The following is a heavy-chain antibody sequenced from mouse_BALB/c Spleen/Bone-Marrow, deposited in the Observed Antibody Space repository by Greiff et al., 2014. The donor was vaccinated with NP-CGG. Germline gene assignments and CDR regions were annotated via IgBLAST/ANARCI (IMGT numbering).Heavy chain of an antibody. Sequence: VQVVESGAELVRPGASVTLSCKASGYTFTDYEMHWVKQTPVHGLEWIGAIDLETGGTAYNQKFKGKATLTADKSSSTAYMELRSLTSEDSAVYYCTRWDGNYGWFAYWGQGTLVTVSA. J-gene: IGHJ3*01. CDR2: IDLETGGT. V-gene: IGHV1-15*01. D-gene: IGHD2-1*01. CDR3: TRWDGNYGWFAY. CDR1: GYTFTDYE.